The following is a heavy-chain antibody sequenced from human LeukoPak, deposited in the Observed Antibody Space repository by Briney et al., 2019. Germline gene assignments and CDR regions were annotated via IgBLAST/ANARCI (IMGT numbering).Heavy chain of an antibody. Sequence: LETLSLTCAVYGGSFSGYYWSWIRQPPGKGLEWIGEINHSGSTNYNPSLKSRVTISVDTSKNQFSLKLSSVTAADTAVYYCAREGAVLYYFDYWGQGTLVTVSS. V-gene: IGHV4-34*01. CDR2: INHSGST. CDR3: AREGAVLYYFDY. D-gene: IGHD1-26*01. J-gene: IGHJ4*02. CDR1: GGSFSGYY.